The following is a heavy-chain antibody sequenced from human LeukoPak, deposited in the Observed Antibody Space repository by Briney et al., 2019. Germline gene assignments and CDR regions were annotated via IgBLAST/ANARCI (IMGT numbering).Heavy chain of an antibody. J-gene: IGHJ6*03. D-gene: IGHD5-18*01. CDR2: INPDSGDT. CDR3: ARDFGDTVYYLDA. V-gene: IGHV1-2*02. Sequence: VASVRVSCKASGYIFTGYYIHWVRQAPGQGLEWMGWINPDSGDTNYAQKFHGRVTITRDTSISTAYMQLSKLRSDDTAVYYCARDFGDTVYYLDAWGKGTTVIVSS. CDR1: GYIFTGYY.